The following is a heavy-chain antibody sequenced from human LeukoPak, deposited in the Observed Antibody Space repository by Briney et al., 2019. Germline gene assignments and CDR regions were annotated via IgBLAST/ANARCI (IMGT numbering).Heavy chain of an antibody. J-gene: IGHJ4*02. CDR1: DFSFITYA. V-gene: IGHV3-7*01. CDR3: AGYHDYGDYFDY. D-gene: IGHD4-17*01. CDR2: IKQDGSEK. Sequence: GGSLRLSCAGSDFSFITYAMSWVRQAPGKGLEWVANIKQDGSEKYYVDSVKGRFTISRDNAKNSLYLQMNSLRAEDTAVYYCAGYHDYGDYFDYWGQGTLVTVSS.